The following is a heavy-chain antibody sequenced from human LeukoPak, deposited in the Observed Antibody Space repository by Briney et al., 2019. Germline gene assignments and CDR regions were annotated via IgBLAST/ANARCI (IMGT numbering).Heavy chain of an antibody. CDR1: GFSVSSSY. D-gene: IGHD6-13*01. Sequence: GGSLRLSCAASGFSVSSSYMSWVRQAPGKGLEWVSVIYTGGSTYYADSVKGRFTISRDNSKNTLYLRMNSLRAEDTAVYYCAREVGRSAALWGQGTLVTVSS. V-gene: IGHV3-53*01. J-gene: IGHJ4*02. CDR3: AREVGRSAAL. CDR2: IYTGGST.